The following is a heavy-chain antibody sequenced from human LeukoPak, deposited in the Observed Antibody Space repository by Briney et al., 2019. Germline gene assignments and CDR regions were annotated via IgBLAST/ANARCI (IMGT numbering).Heavy chain of an antibody. V-gene: IGHV4-34*01. Sequence: PSETLSLTCAVYGGSFSGYYWSWIRQPPGKGLEWIGEINHSGSTNYNPSLKSRVTISVDTSKNQFSLKLSSVTAADTAVYYCARGRVTMVRGVLITLDYWGQGTLVTASS. CDR1: GGSFSGYY. CDR2: INHSGST. J-gene: IGHJ4*02. D-gene: IGHD3-10*01. CDR3: ARGRVTMVRGVLITLDY.